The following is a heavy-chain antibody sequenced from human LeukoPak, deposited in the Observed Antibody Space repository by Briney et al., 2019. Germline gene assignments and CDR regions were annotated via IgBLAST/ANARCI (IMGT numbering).Heavy chain of an antibody. D-gene: IGHD3-10*01. Sequence: SVKVSCKASGDTFRRYAISWVRQAPGQGLEWMGGIIPIFGTTNYPQKFQGRVTITADESTATAYMELSGLRSEDTAVYYCARGRGITVVGDVHGGDYYYYYMDVWGRGTTVTVSS. V-gene: IGHV1-69*13. J-gene: IGHJ6*03. CDR1: GDTFRRYA. CDR2: IIPIFGTT. CDR3: ARGRGITVVGDVHGGDYYYYYMDV.